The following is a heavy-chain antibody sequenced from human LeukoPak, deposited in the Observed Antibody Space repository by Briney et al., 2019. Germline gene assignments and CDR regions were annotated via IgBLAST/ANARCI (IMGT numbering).Heavy chain of an antibody. J-gene: IGHJ4*02. CDR3: ARQQGEDYYDSSGYYFVGGGNFDY. CDR1: GGSISSSSYY. Sequence: SETLSLTCTVSGGSISSSSYYCGWIRHPPGGGVGWMGSIYYSGNTYYHPPLKGGVTILVDTSKNQFSMKLSSVAAADTGLYYGARQQGEDYYDSSGYYFVGGGNFDYWGQGTLVTVSS. V-gene: IGHV4-39*07. D-gene: IGHD3-22*01. CDR2: IYYSGNT.